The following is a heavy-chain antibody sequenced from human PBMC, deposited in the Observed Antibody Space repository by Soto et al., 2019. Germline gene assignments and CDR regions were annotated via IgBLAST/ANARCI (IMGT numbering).Heavy chain of an antibody. D-gene: IGHD1-1*01. CDR2: IYHSGST. Sequence: SETLSLTCAFSVVSISSGGYSCSWIRQPPGKGLEWIGYIYHSGSTYYNPSLKSRVAISVDRSKNQFSLKLSSVTAADTAVYYCARTGRRDRQTESFECLGQGTMVTVS. CDR1: VVSISSGGYS. J-gene: IGHJ4*02. V-gene: IGHV4-30-2*01. CDR3: ARTGRRDRQTESFEC.